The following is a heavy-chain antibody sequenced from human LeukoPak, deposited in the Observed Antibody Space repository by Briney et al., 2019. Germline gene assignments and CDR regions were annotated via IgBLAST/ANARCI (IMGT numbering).Heavy chain of an antibody. CDR2: IRSKANSYAT. Sequence: GGSLRLSCAASGFTFSGSAMHWVRQASGKGLEWVGRIRSKANSYATAYAASVKGRVTISRDDSKNMAYLQMNSLKTEDTAVYYCTSSRSSGFDPWGQGTLVTVSS. CDR1: GFTFSGSA. CDR3: TSSRSSGFDP. J-gene: IGHJ5*02. D-gene: IGHD3-10*01. V-gene: IGHV3-73*01.